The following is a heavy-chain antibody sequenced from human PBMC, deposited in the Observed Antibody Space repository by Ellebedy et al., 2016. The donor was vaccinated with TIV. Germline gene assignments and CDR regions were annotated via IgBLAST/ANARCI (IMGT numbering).Heavy chain of an antibody. CDR3: ARRGGFGGVY. V-gene: IGHV4-34*01. J-gene: IGHJ4*02. Sequence: SETLSLXXAVYGGSFSGYYWTWIRQPPGKGLEWIGEINHGGSTNYNSALKSRATISVDTSKNQFSLKLSSVTAADMAVYYCARRGGFGGVYWGQGTLVTVSS. CDR1: GGSFSGYY. D-gene: IGHD3-10*01. CDR2: INHGGST.